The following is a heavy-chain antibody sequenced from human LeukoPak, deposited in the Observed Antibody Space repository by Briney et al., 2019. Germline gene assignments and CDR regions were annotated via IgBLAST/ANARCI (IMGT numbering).Heavy chain of an antibody. D-gene: IGHD5-18*01. CDR3: ARRGRGYSYGSPDY. CDR1: GGSFSGYY. CDR2: INHSGST. J-gene: IGHJ4*02. Sequence: SETLSLTCAVYGGSFSGYYWSWIRQPPGKGLERIGEINHSGSTNYNPSLKSRVTISVDTSKNQFSLKLSSVTAADTAVYYCARRGRGYSYGSPDYWGQGTLVTVSS. V-gene: IGHV4-34*01.